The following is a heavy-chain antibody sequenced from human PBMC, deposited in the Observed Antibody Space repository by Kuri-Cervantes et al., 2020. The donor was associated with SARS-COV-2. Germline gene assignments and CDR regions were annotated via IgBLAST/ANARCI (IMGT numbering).Heavy chain of an antibody. CDR3: ARERSGTYGYYYSGMTS. Sequence: SETLSLTCAVYGGSFSGYYWSWIRQPAGKGLEWIGRINVSGATNYSPSLKSRITMSVDTSKNHFSLKLTSVTAADTALYYCARERSGTYGYYYSGMTSGAKGLWSPSP. CDR2: INVSGAT. V-gene: IGHV4-4*07. D-gene: IGHD1-26*01. J-gene: IGHJ6*02. CDR1: GGSFSGYY.